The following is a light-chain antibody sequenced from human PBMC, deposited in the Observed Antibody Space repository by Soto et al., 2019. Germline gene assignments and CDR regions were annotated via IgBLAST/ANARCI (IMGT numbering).Light chain of an antibody. CDR3: QQYNKWPLT. CDR2: HAS. J-gene: IGKJ4*01. Sequence: EIVMTQSPATLSVSPGERATLSCRASQSVSNNLAWYQQKPGQAPRLLIYHASTGATGIPARFSGSGSGTEFTLTNSSLQSEDFAVYYCQQYNKWPLTFGGGTKVEIK. V-gene: IGKV3-15*01. CDR1: QSVSNN.